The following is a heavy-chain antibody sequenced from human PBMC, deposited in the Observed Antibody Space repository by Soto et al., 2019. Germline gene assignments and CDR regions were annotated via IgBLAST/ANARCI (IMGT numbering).Heavy chain of an antibody. CDR3: ARESRRAVSPFDI. CDR1: GFTFSSYS. Sequence: GGSLRLSCAASGFTFSSYSMNWVRQAPGKGLEWVSSISSSSYIYYADSVKGRFTISRDNAKNSLYLQMNSLRAEDTAVYYCARESRRAVSPFDIWGQGTMVTVSS. V-gene: IGHV3-21*01. CDR2: ISSSSYI. D-gene: IGHD6-19*01. J-gene: IGHJ3*02.